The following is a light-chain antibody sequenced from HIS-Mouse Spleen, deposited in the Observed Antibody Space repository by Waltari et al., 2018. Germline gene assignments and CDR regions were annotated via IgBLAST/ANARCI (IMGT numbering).Light chain of an antibody. CDR3: QQRSNWPPLT. CDR2: DAS. V-gene: IGKV3-11*01. Sequence: EIVLTQSPATLSLSPGERATLSCRASQSVSSYLAWYQQKPGQAPRLLIYDASNRATGIPARFSGSGSGTDFTLTISNLEPEDFAVYDYQQRSNWPPLTFGGGTKVEIK. CDR1: QSVSSY. J-gene: IGKJ4*01.